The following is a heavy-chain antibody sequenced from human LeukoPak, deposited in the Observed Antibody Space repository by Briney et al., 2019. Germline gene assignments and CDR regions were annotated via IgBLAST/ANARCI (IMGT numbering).Heavy chain of an antibody. D-gene: IGHD3-22*01. CDR2: IYSSDNT. CDR1: GFTLSSNY. J-gene: IGHJ4*02. Sequence: GGSLRLSCPASGFTLSSNYVSWVRQAPGKGLDWVLIIYSSDNTYEEYFVKGIFTITSNDTKNTLYLQKNSLRAEDTAVYYCATYDNSGYFSYWGQGTLVTVSS. V-gene: IGHV3-66*01. CDR3: ATYDNSGYFSY.